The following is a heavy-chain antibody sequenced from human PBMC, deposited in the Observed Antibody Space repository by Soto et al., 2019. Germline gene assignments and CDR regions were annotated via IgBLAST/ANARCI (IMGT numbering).Heavy chain of an antibody. CDR3: ARGLLRQWLVRGGVHGYYFDY. CDR1: GYTFTSYD. Sequence: GASVKVSCKASGYTFTSYDINWVRQATGQGLEWMGWMNPNSGNTGYAQKFQGRVTMTRNTSISTAYMELSSLRSEDTAVYYCARGLLRQWLVRGGVHGYYFDYWGQGTLVTVSS. CDR2: MNPNSGNT. D-gene: IGHD6-19*01. V-gene: IGHV1-8*01. J-gene: IGHJ4*02.